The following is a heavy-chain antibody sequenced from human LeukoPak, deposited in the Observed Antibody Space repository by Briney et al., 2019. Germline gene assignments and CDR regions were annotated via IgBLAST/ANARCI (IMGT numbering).Heavy chain of an antibody. Sequence: PGGSLRLSCAASGFTFSAYNMNWVRQAPGKGLEWVSSISSTSTDIYYGDSVKGRFTISRDNAKNSLYLQMNSLRAEDTAIYYCARVTLPSASAFDYWGHGTPVTVSS. CDR3: ARVTLPSASAFDY. D-gene: IGHD2-2*01. CDR2: ISSTSTDI. V-gene: IGHV3-21*01. CDR1: GFTFSAYN. J-gene: IGHJ4*01.